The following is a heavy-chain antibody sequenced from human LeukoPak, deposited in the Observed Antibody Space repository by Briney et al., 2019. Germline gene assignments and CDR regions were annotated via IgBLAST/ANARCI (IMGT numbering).Heavy chain of an antibody. CDR3: ARDVNSYAHCGH. CDR2: IYKDGRT. CDR1: GFTVNSNY. V-gene: IGHV3-53*01. Sequence: GGSLRLSCAASGFTVNSNYMSWVRQAPGKGLERVSIIYKDGRTYYADSVKGRFTISRDNSRNMLYLQMNSLRAEDTAVYYCARDVNSYAHCGHWGQGTLVTLSS. D-gene: IGHD5-18*01. J-gene: IGHJ4*02.